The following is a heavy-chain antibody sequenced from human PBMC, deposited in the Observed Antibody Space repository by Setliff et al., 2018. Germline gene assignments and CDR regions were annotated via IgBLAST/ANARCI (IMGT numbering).Heavy chain of an antibody. V-gene: IGHV4-38-2*01. CDR1: GYSISSGYY. D-gene: IGHD3-10*01. CDR2: IYYSGST. CDR3: ARVRSYGSGNYYYYYYDMDV. J-gene: IGHJ6*02. Sequence: PSETLSLTCAVSGYSISSGYYWGWIRQPPGKGLEWIGYIYYSGSTYYNPSLKSRVTISVDTSKNQFSLKLSSVTAADTAVYYCARVRSYGSGNYYYYYYDMDVWGQGTTVTVSS.